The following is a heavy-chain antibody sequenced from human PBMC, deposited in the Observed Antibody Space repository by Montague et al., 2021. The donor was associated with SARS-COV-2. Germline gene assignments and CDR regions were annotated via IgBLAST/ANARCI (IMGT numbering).Heavy chain of an antibody. V-gene: IGHV4-39*02. CDR3: AREIGYCSSNRYYDGYGLDN. J-gene: IGHJ4*02. CDR2: ICASGST. Sequence: SETLSLTCTVSGGSLSSSSYYWVWLRQPPGKGLEWNVSICASGSTYHNPSLTIRVTISTDTSKNQFSLKLTSVTAADTAVYYCAREIGYCSSNRYYDGYGLDNWGQGTLVTVSS. D-gene: IGHD2-2*01. CDR1: GGSLSSSSYY.